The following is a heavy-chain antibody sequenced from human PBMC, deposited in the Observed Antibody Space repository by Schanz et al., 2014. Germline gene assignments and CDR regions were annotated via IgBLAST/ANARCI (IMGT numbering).Heavy chain of an antibody. D-gene: IGHD6-6*01. Sequence: EVQLVESGGGLVKPGGSLRLSCAASGFTFSYYSLNWVRQAPGKGLEWLSYTKAGGRDIYYADSVKGRFTISRDNAENSLYLQMNSLRAEDTAVYYCARVRAAHPYYYGMDVWGQGTTVTVSS. CDR3: ARVRAAHPYYYGMDV. J-gene: IGHJ6*02. CDR2: TKAGGRDI. CDR1: GFTFSYYS. V-gene: IGHV3-21*01.